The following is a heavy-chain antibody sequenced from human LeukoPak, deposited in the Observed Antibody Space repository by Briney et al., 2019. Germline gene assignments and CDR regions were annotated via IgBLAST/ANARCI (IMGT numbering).Heavy chain of an antibody. CDR1: GGSISSYY. V-gene: IGHV4-59*08. J-gene: IGHJ3*02. D-gene: IGHD3-16*02. Sequence: KPSETLSLTCTVSGGSISSYYWSWIRQPPGKGLEWIGYIYYSGSTNYNPSLKSRVTISVDTSKNQFSLKLSSVTAADTAVYYCARSNYVWGSYRPRQSDAFDIWGQGTMVTVSS. CDR2: IYYSGST. CDR3: ARSNYVWGSYRPRQSDAFDI.